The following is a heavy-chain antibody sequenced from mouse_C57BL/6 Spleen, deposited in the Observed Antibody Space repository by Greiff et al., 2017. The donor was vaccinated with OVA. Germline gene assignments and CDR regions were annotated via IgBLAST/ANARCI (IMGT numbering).Heavy chain of an antibody. CDR1: GYAFSSYW. CDR3: ARGWDEDYFDY. CDR2: IYPGDGDT. J-gene: IGHJ2*01. V-gene: IGHV1-80*01. Sequence: VQLQQSGAELVKPGASVKISCKASGYAFSSYWMNWVKQRPGKGLEWIGQIYPGDGDTNYNGKFKGKATLTADKSSSTAYMQLSSLTSEDSAVYFCARGWDEDYFDYWGKGTTLTVSS. D-gene: IGHD4-1*01.